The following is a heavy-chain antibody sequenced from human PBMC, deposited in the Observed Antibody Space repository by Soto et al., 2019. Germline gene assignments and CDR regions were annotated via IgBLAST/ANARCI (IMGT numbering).Heavy chain of an antibody. J-gene: IGHJ2*01. Sequence: GGSLRLSCAASGFTLSSYAMTWVRQAPGMGLEWVSGIAGSGASTLYADSVKGRFSISRDKNTLFLQMNSLRADDTAVYYCAKSLVTTPTYNWYFDLWGRGTLVTVSS. D-gene: IGHD4-17*01. CDR3: AKSLVTTPTYNWYFDL. CDR1: GFTLSSYA. CDR2: IAGSGAST. V-gene: IGHV3-23*01.